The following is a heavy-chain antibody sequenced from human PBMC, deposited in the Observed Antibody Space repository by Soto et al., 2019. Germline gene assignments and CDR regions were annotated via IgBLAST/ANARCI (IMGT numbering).Heavy chain of an antibody. J-gene: IGHJ6*02. D-gene: IGHD2-15*01. CDR1: GFTFNTYG. V-gene: IGHV3-33*08. CDR2: IWYDGSNK. Sequence: PGGSLRLSCTTSGFTFNTYGMYWVRQAPGKGLEWVAIIWYDGSNKYYGDSVKGRFTISRDNSKNTLHLQMNSLRAEDTALYYCARGDCTGAYCYSWPFNYGVDVWGQGTTVTVSS. CDR3: ARGDCTGAYCYSWPFNYGVDV.